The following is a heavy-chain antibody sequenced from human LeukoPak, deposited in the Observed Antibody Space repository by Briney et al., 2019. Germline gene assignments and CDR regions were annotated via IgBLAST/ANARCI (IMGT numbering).Heavy chain of an antibody. V-gene: IGHV4-34*01. D-gene: IGHD3-10*01. Sequence: SETLSLTCAVYGGSFSGYYWSWIRQPPGKGLEWIGEINHSGSTYYNPSLKSRVTISVDTSKNQFSLKLSSVTAADTAVYYCAGFGWYYYGSGSYYIDYWGQGTLVTVSS. J-gene: IGHJ4*02. CDR1: GGSFSGYY. CDR3: AGFGWYYYGSGSYYIDY. CDR2: INHSGST.